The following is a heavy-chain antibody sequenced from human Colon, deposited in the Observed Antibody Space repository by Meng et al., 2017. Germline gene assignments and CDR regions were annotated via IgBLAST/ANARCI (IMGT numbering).Heavy chain of an antibody. CDR3: GRDQGRQLINH. Sequence: LQPPESGPGPVKPSGPLSSTCTCSGDSISSDIWWSWVRKPPGKGLEWIGEVYHRGDTNSNPSLKSRVVISVDRSKNQFSLNLSSVTAADTAVYYCGRDQGRQLINHWGQGTLVTVSS. CDR1: GDSISSDIW. CDR2: VYHRGDT. D-gene: IGHD1-1*01. J-gene: IGHJ4*02. V-gene: IGHV4-4*02.